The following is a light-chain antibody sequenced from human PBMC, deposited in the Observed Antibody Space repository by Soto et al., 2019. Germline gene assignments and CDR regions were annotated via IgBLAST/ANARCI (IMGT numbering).Light chain of an antibody. J-gene: IGKJ1*01. V-gene: IGKV1-5*03. CDR3: QQYHNDSPWT. CDR2: KAS. Sequence: DIQMTQSPANLSASVGDRVTITCRASQSIRNYLAWYQQKPGKAPQVLIYKASNLETGVPSRFSGSGSGTEFALFISSLQPDDFATYYCQQYHNDSPWTFGQGTKVEVK. CDR1: QSIRNY.